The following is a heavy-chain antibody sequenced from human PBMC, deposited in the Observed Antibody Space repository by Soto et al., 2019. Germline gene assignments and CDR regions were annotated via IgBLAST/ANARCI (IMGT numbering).Heavy chain of an antibody. V-gene: IGHV4-59*01. Sequence: QVQLQESGPGLVKPSETLSLTCTVSGGSISSYYWSWIRQPPGKGLDWIGYIYYSGSTNYNPSLKSRVTISVDTSKNPFSLKLSSVTAADTAVYYCAREGVTRNYSYYGMDVWGQGTTVTVSS. J-gene: IGHJ6*02. CDR1: GGSISSYY. CDR3: AREGVTRNYSYYGMDV. CDR2: IYYSGST. D-gene: IGHD2-21*02.